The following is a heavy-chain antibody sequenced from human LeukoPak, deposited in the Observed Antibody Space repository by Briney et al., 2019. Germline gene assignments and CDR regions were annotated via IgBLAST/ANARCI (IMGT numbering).Heavy chain of an antibody. V-gene: IGHV4-34*01. Sequence: PSETLSLTCAVYGGSFSGYYWSWIRQPPGKGLEWIGEINHSGSTNYNPSLKSRVTISVDTSKNQFSLNLSSVTAADTAVYYCAGRWPDYYYYYMDVWGKGTTVTVS. D-gene: IGHD6-13*01. CDR1: GGSFSGYY. CDR2: INHSGST. J-gene: IGHJ6*03. CDR3: AGRWPDYYYYYMDV.